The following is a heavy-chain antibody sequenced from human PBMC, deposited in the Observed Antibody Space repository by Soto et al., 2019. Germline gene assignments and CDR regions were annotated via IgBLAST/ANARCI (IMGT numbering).Heavy chain of an antibody. V-gene: IGHV3-30*03. CDR2: ISYDGSNK. Sequence: QVELVESGGGVVQPGRSLRLSCAASGFPFSRYGMHWVREAPGKGLEWVAVISYDGSNKYYADSVKGRFTISRDTSASTLYLQMNSLRPEDTALYYCVGGQYYFDYRGQGTLVTVSP. D-gene: IGHD3-10*01. CDR3: VGGQYYFDY. CDR1: GFPFSRYG. J-gene: IGHJ4*02.